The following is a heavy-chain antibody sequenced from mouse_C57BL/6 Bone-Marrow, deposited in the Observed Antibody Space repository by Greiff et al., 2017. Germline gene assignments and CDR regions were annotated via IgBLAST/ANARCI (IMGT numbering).Heavy chain of an antibody. V-gene: IGHV5-4*03. CDR2: ISDGGSYT. Sequence: EVTLQESGGGLVKPGGSLKLSCAASGFTFRSYAMSWVRQTPEKRLEWVATISDGGSYTYYPDNVQGRFTISRDNAKNNLYLQMSLLKSEDTAMYYCARFWSKAVYFDYWGQGTTLTVSS. CDR3: ARFWSKAVYFDY. J-gene: IGHJ2*01. CDR1: GFTFRSYA.